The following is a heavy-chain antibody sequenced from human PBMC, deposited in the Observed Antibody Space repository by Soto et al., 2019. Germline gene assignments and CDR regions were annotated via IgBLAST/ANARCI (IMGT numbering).Heavy chain of an antibody. CDR1: GYTFTSYG. D-gene: IGHD3-16*01. CDR2: INGYTGNT. CDR3: ARSLVTGKGGMDV. J-gene: IGHJ6*02. Sequence: QVQLVQSGGEVKKPGASVKVSCKASGYTFTSYGFSWVRQAPGQGLEWMGWINGYTGNTHYAQKFQGRVTMTIDTSTSTAYMELWTLISDDTAVYYCARSLVTGKGGMDVWGQGTTVTVSS. V-gene: IGHV1-18*01.